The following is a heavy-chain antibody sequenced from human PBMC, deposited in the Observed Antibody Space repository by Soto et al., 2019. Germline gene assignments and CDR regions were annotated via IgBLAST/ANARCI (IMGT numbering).Heavy chain of an antibody. J-gene: IGHJ4*02. CDR2: ISYDGSNK. CDR1: GFTFSSYG. Sequence: GGSLRLSCAASGFTFSSYGMHWVRQAPGKGLEWVAVISYDGSNKYYADSVKGRFTISRDNSKNTLYLQMNSLRAEDTAVYYCAKDSGYSYGYDLQYYFDYWGQGTLVTVSS. CDR3: AKDSGYSYGYDLQYYFDY. D-gene: IGHD5-18*01. V-gene: IGHV3-30*18.